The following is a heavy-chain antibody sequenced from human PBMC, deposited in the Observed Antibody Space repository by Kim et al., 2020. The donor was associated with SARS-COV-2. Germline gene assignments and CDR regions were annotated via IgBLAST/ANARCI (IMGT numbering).Heavy chain of an antibody. CDR3: ASLSYYYDSSGYYY. J-gene: IGHJ4*02. V-gene: IGHV3-48*03. D-gene: IGHD3-22*01. Sequence: AHSVEGRFTIARDNAKNSLYLQMNSLRAEDTAVYYCASLSYYYDSSGYYYWGQGTLVTVSS.